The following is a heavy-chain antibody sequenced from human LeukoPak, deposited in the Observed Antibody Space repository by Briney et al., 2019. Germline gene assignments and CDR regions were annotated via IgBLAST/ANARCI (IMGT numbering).Heavy chain of an antibody. J-gene: IGHJ4*02. CDR3: ARDRPVVGHVGHDY. CDR1: GGSISSGTYY. V-gene: IGHV4-61*02. Sequence: SETLSLTCTVSGGSISSGTYYWNWIRQPAGKGLEWIGRIYTSGSTNYNPSLKSRITISIDTSKNQFSLNLSSVTAADTAVYYCARDRPVVGHVGHDYWGQGTLVTVSS. D-gene: IGHD6-19*01. CDR2: IYTSGST.